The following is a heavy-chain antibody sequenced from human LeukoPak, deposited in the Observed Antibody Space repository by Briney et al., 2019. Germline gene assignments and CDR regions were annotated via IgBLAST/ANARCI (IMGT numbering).Heavy chain of an antibody. J-gene: IGHJ4*02. CDR3: ARARGLNYYGSGSYYFDY. V-gene: IGHV4-38-2*02. D-gene: IGHD3-10*01. Sequence: SETLSLTCTVSDYSISSNYYWGWIRQPPGKGLEWIASIYHSGSTYYNPSLKSRVTISVDTSKNQFSLKLRSVTAADTAVYYCARARGLNYYGSGSYYFDYWGQGTLVTVSS. CDR2: IYHSGST. CDR1: DYSISSNYY.